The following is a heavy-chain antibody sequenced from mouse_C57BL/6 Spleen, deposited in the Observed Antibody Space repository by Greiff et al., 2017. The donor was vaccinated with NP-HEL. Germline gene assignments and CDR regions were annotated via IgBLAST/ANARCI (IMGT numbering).Heavy chain of an antibody. V-gene: IGHV1-54*01. CDR3: ASSWAY. CDR1: GYAFTNYL. Sequence: QVQLQQSGAELVRPGTSVKVSCKASGYAFTNYLIEWVKQRPGQGLEWIGVINPGSGGTNYNEKFKGKATPTADKSSSTAYMQLSSLTSEDSAVYFCASSWAYWGQGTLVTVSA. J-gene: IGHJ3*01. CDR2: INPGSGGT.